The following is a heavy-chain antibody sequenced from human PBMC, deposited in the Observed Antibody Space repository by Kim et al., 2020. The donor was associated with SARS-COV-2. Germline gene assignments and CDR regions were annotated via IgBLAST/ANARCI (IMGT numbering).Heavy chain of an antibody. Sequence: QKIQGRVTMTTDTSKSTGYMEMRSMRTDDTAVYYCARDTAYGSGSYLDYWGQGTLVTVSS. V-gene: IGHV1-18*01. J-gene: IGHJ4*02. D-gene: IGHD3-10*01. CDR3: ARDTAYGSGSYLDY.